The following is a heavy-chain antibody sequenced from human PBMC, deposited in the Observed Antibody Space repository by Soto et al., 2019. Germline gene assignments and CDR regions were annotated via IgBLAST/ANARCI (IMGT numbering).Heavy chain of an antibody. Sequence: QVQLQESGPGLVKPAQTLSLTGTVSGDSISSGINYWSWSRQHPGKGLEWMAYIFYSGGTYYNPALKSRVSISVATSKTPFSLYLSSVTAADTAVYYCSRASWSFYYFAYWGQGTLVTVSS. CDR3: SRASWSFYYFAY. CDR1: GDSISSGINY. V-gene: IGHV4-31*03. J-gene: IGHJ4*02. D-gene: IGHD3-10*01. CDR2: IFYSGGT.